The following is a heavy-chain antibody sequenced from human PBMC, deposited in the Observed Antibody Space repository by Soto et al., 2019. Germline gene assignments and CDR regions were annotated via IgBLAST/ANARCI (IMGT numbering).Heavy chain of an antibody. V-gene: IGHV3-30*18. CDR2: ISYDGSNK. CDR1: GFTFSSYG. D-gene: IGHD4-17*01. J-gene: IGHJ4*02. Sequence: QVQLVESGGGVVQPGRSLRLSCAASGFTFSSYGMHWVRQAPGKGLEWVAVISYDGSNKYYADSVKGRFTISRDNSNNTLYLQMNSLRAEDTAVYYCAKDHGDYSYFDYWGQGTLVTVSS. CDR3: AKDHGDYSYFDY.